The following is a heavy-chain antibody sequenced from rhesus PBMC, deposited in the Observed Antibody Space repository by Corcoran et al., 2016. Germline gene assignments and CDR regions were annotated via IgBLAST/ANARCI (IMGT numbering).Heavy chain of an antibody. CDR1: GGSISSSY. V-gene: IGHV4-169*02. CDR2: IYGSGSST. CDR3: ASEGAAAPFDY. Sequence: QLQLQESGPGLVKPSETLSVTCVVSGGSISSSYWSWIRLAPGKGLEWIWYIYGSGSSTNYNPSLKSRVTLSVDTSKNQRSLKLSSVTAADTAVYYCASEGAAAPFDYWGQGVLVTVSS. D-gene: IGHD6-25*01. J-gene: IGHJ4*01.